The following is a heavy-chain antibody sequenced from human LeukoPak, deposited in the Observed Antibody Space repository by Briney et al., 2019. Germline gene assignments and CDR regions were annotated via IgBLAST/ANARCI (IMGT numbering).Heavy chain of an antibody. J-gene: IGHJ4*02. CDR1: GFTFSSYA. V-gene: IGHV3-23*01. CDR2: ISGSGGST. CDR3: AKDRDLVTIFGVVIYY. D-gene: IGHD3-3*01. Sequence: GGSLRLSCAASGFTFSSYAMSWVRQAPGKGLEGVAAISGSGGSTYYADSVKGRFTISRDNSKNTLYLQMNSLRAEDTAVYYCAKDRDLVTIFGVVIYYWGRGTLVTVSS.